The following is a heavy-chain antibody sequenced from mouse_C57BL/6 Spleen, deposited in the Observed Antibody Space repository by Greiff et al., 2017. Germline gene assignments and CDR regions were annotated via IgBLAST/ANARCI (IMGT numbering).Heavy chain of an antibody. CDR1: GFTFSSYA. V-gene: IGHV5-4*01. D-gene: IGHD1-1*01. Sequence: EVMLVESGGGLVKPGGSLKLSCAASGFTFSSYAMSWVRQTPEKRLEWVATISDGGSYTYYPDNVKGRFTISRDNAKNNLYLQMSHLKSEDTAMYYCARDENYGSSLFDYWGQGTTLTVSS. J-gene: IGHJ2*01. CDR2: ISDGGSYT. CDR3: ARDENYGSSLFDY.